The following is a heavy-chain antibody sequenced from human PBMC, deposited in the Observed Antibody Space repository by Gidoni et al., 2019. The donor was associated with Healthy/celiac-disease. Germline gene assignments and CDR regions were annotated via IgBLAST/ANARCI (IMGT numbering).Heavy chain of an antibody. V-gene: IGHV3-15*01. Sequence: EVQLVESGGGLVKPGGSLRLSCAASGFTFSNAWMSWVRQAPGKGLEWVGRIKSKTDGGTTDYAAPVKGRFTISRDDSKNTLYLQMNSLKTEDTAVYYCTTVYYYDSTRPWVDYWGQGTLVTVSS. CDR2: IKSKTDGGTT. CDR1: GFTFSNAW. J-gene: IGHJ4*02. D-gene: IGHD3-22*01. CDR3: TTVYYYDSTRPWVDY.